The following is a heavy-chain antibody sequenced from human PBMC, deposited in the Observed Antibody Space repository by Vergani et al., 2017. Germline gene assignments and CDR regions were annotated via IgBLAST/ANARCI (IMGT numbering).Heavy chain of an antibody. CDR3: ARRPYYYDSSGYTKYYYYVIDV. CDR1: GGSFSGYY. D-gene: IGHD3-22*01. CDR2: INHSGST. V-gene: IGHV4-34*01. Sequence: QVQLQQWGAGLLKPSETLSLTCAVYGGSFSGYYWSWIRQPPGKGLEWIGEINHSGSTNYNPSLKGRVTISVDTAKKQFSLKLSSVTAADTAVYYWARRPYYYDSSGYTKYYYYVIDVWGQGTTVTVSS. J-gene: IGHJ6*02.